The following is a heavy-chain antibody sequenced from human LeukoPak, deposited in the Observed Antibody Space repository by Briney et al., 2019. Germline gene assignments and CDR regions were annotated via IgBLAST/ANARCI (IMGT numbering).Heavy chain of an antibody. CDR3: ARADFWSGYHEYYYYYMDV. CDR1: GGSISSGGYY. CDR2: IYYSGST. J-gene: IGHJ6*03. Sequence: SQTLSLTCTVSGGSISSGGYYWSWIRQHPGKGLEWIGYIYYSGSTYYNPSHKNRVTISVDTSKNQFSLKLRSVTAAETAVYYCARADFWSGYHEYYYYYMDVWGKGTTVTVSS. V-gene: IGHV4-31*03. D-gene: IGHD3-3*01.